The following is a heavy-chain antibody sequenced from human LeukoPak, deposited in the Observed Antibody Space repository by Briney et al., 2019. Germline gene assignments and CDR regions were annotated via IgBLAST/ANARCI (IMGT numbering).Heavy chain of an antibody. J-gene: IGHJ4*02. V-gene: IGHV3-9*01. Sequence: GGSLRLSCAASGFTFDDYAMHWVRQAPGKGLEWVSGISWNSGSIGYADSVKGRFTISRDNAKNSLYLQMNSLRAEDTALYYCAKDSLRGGSCYSGGCYSFDYWGQGTLVTVSS. CDR2: ISWNSGSI. CDR1: GFTFDDYA. CDR3: AKDSLRGGSCYSGGCYSFDY. D-gene: IGHD2-15*01.